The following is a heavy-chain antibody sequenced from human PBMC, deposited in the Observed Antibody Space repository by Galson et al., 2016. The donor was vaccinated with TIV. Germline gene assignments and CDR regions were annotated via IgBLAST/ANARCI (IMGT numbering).Heavy chain of an antibody. D-gene: IGHD4-23*01. CDR1: GFTFNNYA. Sequence: SLRLSCAASGFTFNNYAMHWVRQAPGKGLEWVSGISGSGGITYIAESVKGRFAISRDNSRDTLYLQLNSLRAEDTAVYYCAKRGNYGGDALESWGQGTIVTVSS. CDR2: ISGSGGIT. V-gene: IGHV3-23*01. CDR3: AKRGNYGGDALES. J-gene: IGHJ3*02.